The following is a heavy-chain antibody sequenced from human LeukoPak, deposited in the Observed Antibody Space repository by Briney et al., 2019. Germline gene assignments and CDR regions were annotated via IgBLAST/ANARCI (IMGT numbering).Heavy chain of an antibody. Sequence: SETLSLTCTVSGGSISSASYYWSWVRQPAGKGLEWIGRIYTTGSTSYNPSLKSRVTISIDTSKNQFSLKLTSVTAADTAVYYCASGGYCSSTSCYPNWFDPWGQGTLVTVSS. CDR2: IYTTGST. V-gene: IGHV4-61*02. CDR3: ASGGYCSSTSCYPNWFDP. D-gene: IGHD2-2*01. CDR1: GGSISSASYY. J-gene: IGHJ5*02.